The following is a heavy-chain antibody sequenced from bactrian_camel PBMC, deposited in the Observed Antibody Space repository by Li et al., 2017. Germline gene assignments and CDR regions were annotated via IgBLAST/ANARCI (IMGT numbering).Heavy chain of an antibody. V-gene: IGHV3S54*01. Sequence: HVQLVESGGGSVQPGDSLRLSCTAPGYIAGTNVITWFRQAPGKEREGVAAIYTRSHNTYYSDSVKGRFTISRDNAKNTLYLQMNDLKPEDTAIYYCASDPPATAGFIGLRGRYCRGARLRADFTCWGQGTQVTVS. CDR1: GYIAGTNV. J-gene: IGHJ6*01. D-gene: IGHD3*01. CDR3: ASDPPATAGFIGLRGRYCRGARLRADFTC. CDR2: IYTRSHNT.